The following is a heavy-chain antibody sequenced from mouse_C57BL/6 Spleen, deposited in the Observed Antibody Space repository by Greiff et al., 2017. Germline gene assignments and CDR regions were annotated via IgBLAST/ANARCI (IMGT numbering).Heavy chain of an antibody. CDR2: ISYDGSN. CDR1: GYSITSGYY. D-gene: IGHD2-3*01. CDR3: AREDGYYPCAY. V-gene: IGHV3-6*01. J-gene: IGHJ3*01. Sequence: VQLKESGPGLVKPSQSLSLTCSVTGYSITSGYYWNWIRQFPGNKLEWMGYISYDGSNNYNPSLKNRISITRDTSKNQFFLKLNSVTTEDTATYYCAREDGYYPCAYWGQGTLVTVSA.